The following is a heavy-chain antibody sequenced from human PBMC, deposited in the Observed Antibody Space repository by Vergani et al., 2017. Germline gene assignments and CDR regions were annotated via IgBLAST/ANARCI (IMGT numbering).Heavy chain of an antibody. CDR3: TTVRSGTAAFDY. Sequence: EVQLVESGGGLVKPGGSLRLSCAASGFTFSNAWMSWVRQAPGKGLEWVGRIKSKTDGGTTDYAAPVKGRFTISREDSKNTLYLQMNSLKTEDTAVYYCTTVRSGTAAFDYWGQGTLVTVAS. CDR2: IKSKTDGGTT. CDR1: GFTFSNAW. J-gene: IGHJ4*02. V-gene: IGHV3-15*01. D-gene: IGHD1/OR15-1a*01.